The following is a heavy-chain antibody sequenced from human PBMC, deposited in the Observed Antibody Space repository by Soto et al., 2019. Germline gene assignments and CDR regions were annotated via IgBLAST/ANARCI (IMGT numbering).Heavy chain of an antibody. D-gene: IGHD1-1*01. J-gene: IGHJ4*02. CDR1: GLSVSNNP. CDR3: AGRLTTAASLDY. Sequence: VQLVESGGGLIQPGGSLRLSCAASGLSVSNNPMTWVRQAPGKGLEWVSLIHGGGSAYYADSVKGRFTISRDNSKNTLYLQMDSLRAEDTAIYYCAGRLTTAASLDYWGQGTLVTVSS. V-gene: IGHV3-53*01. CDR2: IHGGGSA.